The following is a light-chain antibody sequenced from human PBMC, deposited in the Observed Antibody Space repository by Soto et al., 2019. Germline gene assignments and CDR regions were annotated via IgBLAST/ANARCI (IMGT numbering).Light chain of an antibody. J-gene: IGLJ3*02. CDR3: AAWDDSLNGVV. V-gene: IGLV1-44*01. CDR1: SSNIGSNT. Sequence: QSVLTQPPSASGTPGQRVTISCSGSSSNIGSNTVNWYQQLPGTAPKLLIYTINQRPSGVPDRFSGSRSGTSASLAISGVQSEDEAHYYCAAWDDSLNGVVFGGGTKLTVL. CDR2: TIN.